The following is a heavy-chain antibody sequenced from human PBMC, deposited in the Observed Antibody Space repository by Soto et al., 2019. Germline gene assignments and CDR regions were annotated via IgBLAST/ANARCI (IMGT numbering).Heavy chain of an antibody. D-gene: IGHD4-4*01. CDR1: GFTFRTYA. Sequence: PGGSLRLSCAASGFTFRTYAMEWVRQAPGKGLEWVAVISYDGTTKFYGDSVKGRFTISRDNSKNTLYLQMNSLRAEDTAVYYCARDLSHTVTPTGLGNYWGQGTLVTVSS. CDR2: ISYDGTTK. V-gene: IGHV3-30*04. J-gene: IGHJ4*02. CDR3: ARDLSHTVTPTGLGNY.